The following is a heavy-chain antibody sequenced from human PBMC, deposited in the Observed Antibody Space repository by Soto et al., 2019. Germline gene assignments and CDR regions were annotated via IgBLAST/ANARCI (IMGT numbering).Heavy chain of an antibody. J-gene: IGHJ4*02. D-gene: IGHD6-13*01. Sequence: GGSLRLSCAASGLTFSTYGMHWVRQAPGKGLEWVAVISFDGDNKYYADSVKGRFTISRDNSKNTMYLQMNSLRPEDTAVYYCAKAPSSSWYFDYWGQGTLVTVSS. CDR1: GLTFSTYG. CDR2: ISFDGDNK. CDR3: AKAPSSSWYFDY. V-gene: IGHV3-30*18.